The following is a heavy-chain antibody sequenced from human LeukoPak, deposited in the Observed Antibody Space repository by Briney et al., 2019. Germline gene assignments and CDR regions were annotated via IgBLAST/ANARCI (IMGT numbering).Heavy chain of an antibody. V-gene: IGHV3-23*01. CDR2: ISGSGGST. CDR1: GFTFSSYA. J-gene: IGHJ3*02. CDR3: AKSSHYYDSSGYAFGAFDI. Sequence: GGSLRLSCAASGFTFSSYAMSWVRQAPGKGLEWVAAISGSGGSTYYAGSVKGRFTISRDNSKKTLYLKMNRLRAEDTAVYYCAKSSHYYDSSGYAFGAFDIWGQGTMVTVSS. D-gene: IGHD3-22*01.